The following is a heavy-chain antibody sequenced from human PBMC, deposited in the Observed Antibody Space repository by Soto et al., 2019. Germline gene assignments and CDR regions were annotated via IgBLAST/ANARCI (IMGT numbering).Heavy chain of an antibody. CDR3: AKDVGIAAAGTGTASYYGMDV. Sequence: QVQLVESGGGVVQPGRSLRLSCAASGFTFSSYGMHWVRQAPGKGLECVAVISYDGSNKYYADSVKGRFTISRDNSKNTLYLQMNSLRAEDTAVYYCAKDVGIAAAGTGTASYYGMDVWGQGTTVTVSS. CDR1: GFTFSSYG. D-gene: IGHD6-13*01. J-gene: IGHJ6*02. CDR2: ISYDGSNK. V-gene: IGHV3-30*18.